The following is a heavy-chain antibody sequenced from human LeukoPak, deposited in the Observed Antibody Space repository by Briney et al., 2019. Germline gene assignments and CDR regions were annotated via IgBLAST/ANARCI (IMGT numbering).Heavy chain of an antibody. J-gene: IGHJ6*02. D-gene: IGHD2-15*01. CDR2: IIPIFGTA. Sequence: SVKVSCKASGGTFSSYAISWVRQAPGQGLEWMGGIIPIFGTANYAQKFQGRVTITTDESTSTAYMELSSLRSEDTAVYYCARGGTATGNYYYYGMDVWGQGTTVTVSS. CDR1: GGTFSSYA. CDR3: ARGGTATGNYYYYGMDV. V-gene: IGHV1-69*05.